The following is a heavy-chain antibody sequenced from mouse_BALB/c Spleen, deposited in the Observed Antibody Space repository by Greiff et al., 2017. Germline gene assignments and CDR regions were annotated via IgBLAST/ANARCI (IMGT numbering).Heavy chain of an antibody. V-gene: IGHV1-7*01. CDR2: INPSTGYT. CDR3: GRQGEGMDY. Sequence: QVQLQQSGAELAKPGASVKMSCKASGYTFTSYWMHWVKQRPGQGLEWIGYINPSTGYTEYNQKFKDKATLTADKSSSTAYMQLSSLTSEDSAVYYWGRQGEGMDYWGQGTSVTVSS. CDR1: GYTFTSYW. J-gene: IGHJ4*01.